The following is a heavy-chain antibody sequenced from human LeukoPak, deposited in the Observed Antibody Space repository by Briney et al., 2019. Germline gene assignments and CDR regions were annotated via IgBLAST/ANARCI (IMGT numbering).Heavy chain of an antibody. CDR3: ARETLIANDAFDI. CDR2: ISSSGSFI. CDR1: GFTFSTYE. V-gene: IGHV3-48*03. Sequence: GGSLRLSCAASGFTFSTYEMNWVRQAPGKGLEWVSYISSSGSFIYYADSLKGRFTISRDNAKNPLYLQMNSLRAEDAAVYYCARETLIANDAFDIWGQGILVTVSS. J-gene: IGHJ3*02.